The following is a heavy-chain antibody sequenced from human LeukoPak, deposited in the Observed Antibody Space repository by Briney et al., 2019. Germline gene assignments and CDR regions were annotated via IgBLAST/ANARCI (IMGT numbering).Heavy chain of an antibody. CDR3: ARAYYSDITDYPYIGY. CDR2: IRYDGNNK. Sequence: HPGGALRLSCAAPGFTFSTYVMHWVRQAPAKGLEWVAVIRYDGNNKFYVDSVRDRFTISRDNSKNTLYLQMNSLRAEDTAVYYCARAYYSDITDYPYIGYWGQGVLVTVSS. V-gene: IGHV3-33*01. D-gene: IGHD3-22*01. J-gene: IGHJ4*02. CDR1: GFTFSTYV.